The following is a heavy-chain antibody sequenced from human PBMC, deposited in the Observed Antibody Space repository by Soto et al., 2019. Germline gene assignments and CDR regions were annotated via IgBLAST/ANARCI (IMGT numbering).Heavy chain of an antibody. V-gene: IGHV3-48*02. J-gene: IGHJ4*02. CDR1: GFRFSDFS. D-gene: IGHD6-13*01. Sequence: DVQLVESGGGLVQPGGSLRLSCAASGFRFSDFSMNWVRQAPGKRMEWISYILGSNTMYYADSVKGRFTISRDSAKNSLDLQMNSLRDEDTAVNYCARDLSWAFDHWGQGALVTVSS. CDR2: ILGSNTM. CDR3: ARDLSWAFDH.